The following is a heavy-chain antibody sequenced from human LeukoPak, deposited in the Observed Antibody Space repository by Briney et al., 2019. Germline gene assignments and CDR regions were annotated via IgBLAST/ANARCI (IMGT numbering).Heavy chain of an antibody. CDR1: GFTFSSYG. V-gene: IGHV3-48*04. J-gene: IGHJ4*02. D-gene: IGHD6-6*01. Sequence: GGSLRLSCAASGFTFSSYGMHWVRQAPGKGLEWVSYISSSGSTIYYADSVKGRFTISRDNAKNSLYLQMNSLRAEDTAVYYCARDSSSEFDYWGQGTLVTVSS. CDR2: ISSSGSTI. CDR3: ARDSSSEFDY.